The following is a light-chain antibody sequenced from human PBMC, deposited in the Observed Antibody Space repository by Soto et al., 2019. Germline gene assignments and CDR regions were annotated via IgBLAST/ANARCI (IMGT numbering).Light chain of an antibody. CDR3: QQYGTSPRT. Sequence: EIVLTQSPGILSLSPGERATLSCRASQTVSSSYLAWFQQKPGQAPRLLIHGASNRATGIPDRFSGIGSGTDFTLTISRREPEDFAVYYCQQYGTSPRTFGQGTKVEIK. J-gene: IGKJ1*01. CDR1: QTVSSSY. CDR2: GAS. V-gene: IGKV3-20*01.